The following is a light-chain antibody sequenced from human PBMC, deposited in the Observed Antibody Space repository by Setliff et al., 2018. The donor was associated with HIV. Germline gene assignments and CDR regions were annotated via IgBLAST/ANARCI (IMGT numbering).Light chain of an antibody. Sequence: QSVLTQTPSVSEAPRQRVTISCSGSNSNIGNNAVNWYQQLPGKAPRLLIYYDDLLPSGVSDRFSGSKSGTSASLAISGLQSEDEADYYCAVWDDSLNGRVVGGGTKVTVL. J-gene: IGLJ3*02. CDR3: AVWDDSLNGRV. CDR1: NSNIGNNA. V-gene: IGLV1-36*01. CDR2: YDD.